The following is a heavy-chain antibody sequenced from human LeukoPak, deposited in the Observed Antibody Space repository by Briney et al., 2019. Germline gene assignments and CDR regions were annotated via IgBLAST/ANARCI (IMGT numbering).Heavy chain of an antibody. D-gene: IGHD2-2*01. CDR3: ARYCSSTSCYHARDY. V-gene: IGHV4-39*07. Sequence: SETLSLTCTVSGGSISSSSYYWGWIRQPPGKGLEWIGSIYYSGSTYYNPSLKSRVTISVDTSKNQFSLKLSSVTAADTAVYYCARYCSSTSCYHARDYWGQGTLVTVSS. CDR1: GGSISSSSYY. J-gene: IGHJ4*02. CDR2: IYYSGST.